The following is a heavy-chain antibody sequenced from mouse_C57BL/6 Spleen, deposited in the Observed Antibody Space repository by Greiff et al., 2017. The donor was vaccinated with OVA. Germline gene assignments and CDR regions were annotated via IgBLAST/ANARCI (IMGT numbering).Heavy chain of an antibody. Sequence: QVHVKQSGAELVRPGTSVKVSCKASGYAFTNYLIEWVKQRPGQGLEWIGVINPGSGGTNYNEKFKGKATLTADKSSSTAYMQLSSLTSEDSAVYFCAREGDDGGGYWYFDVWGTGTTVTVSS. CDR1: GYAFTNYL. CDR2: INPGSGGT. J-gene: IGHJ1*03. CDR3: AREGDDGGGYWYFDV. D-gene: IGHD2-2*01. V-gene: IGHV1-54*01.